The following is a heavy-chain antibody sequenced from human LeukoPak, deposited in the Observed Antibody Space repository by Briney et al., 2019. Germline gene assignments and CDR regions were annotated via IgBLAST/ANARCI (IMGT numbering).Heavy chain of an antibody. J-gene: IGHJ4*02. V-gene: IGHV4-34*01. CDR2: INHSGST. D-gene: IGHD3-3*01. Sequence: SETLSLTCTVSGGSISSYYWSWIRQPPGKGLEWIGEINHSGSTNYNPSLKSRVTISVDTSKNQFSLKLSSVTAADTAVYYCARGGFLGTWGQGTLVTVSS. CDR3: ARGGFLGT. CDR1: GGSISSYY.